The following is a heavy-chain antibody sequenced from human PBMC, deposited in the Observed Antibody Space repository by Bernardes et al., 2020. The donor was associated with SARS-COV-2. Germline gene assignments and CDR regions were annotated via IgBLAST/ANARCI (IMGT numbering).Heavy chain of an antibody. Sequence: GGSLRLSCAASGFTFSSYAMHWVRQAPGKGLEWVAVISYDGSNKYYADSVKGRFTISRDNSKNTLYLQMNSLRAEDTAVYYCARAPRQQQLEIEYYFDYWGQGTLVTVSS. CDR1: GFTFSSYA. CDR2: ISYDGSNK. V-gene: IGHV3-30-3*01. D-gene: IGHD6-13*01. J-gene: IGHJ4*02. CDR3: ARAPRQQQLEIEYYFDY.